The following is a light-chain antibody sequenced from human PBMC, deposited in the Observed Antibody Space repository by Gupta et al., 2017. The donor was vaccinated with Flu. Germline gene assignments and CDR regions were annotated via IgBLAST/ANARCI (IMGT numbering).Light chain of an antibody. V-gene: IGLV3-1*01. CDR1: KLGDKY. CDR2: QDT. CDR3: QAWDSSTYV. Sequence: CSGDKLGDKYAFWYQQKPGQSPVLVIYQDTKRPSGIPERFSGSNSENTATLTISGTQALDEADYYCQAWDSSTYVFGTGTKVTVL. J-gene: IGLJ1*01.